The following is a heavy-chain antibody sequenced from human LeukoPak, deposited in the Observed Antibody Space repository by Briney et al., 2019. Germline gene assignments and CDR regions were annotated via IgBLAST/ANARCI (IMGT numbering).Heavy chain of an antibody. V-gene: IGHV4-4*07. Sequence: SETLSLTCTVSGGSISSYYWSWTRQPAGKGLEWIGRVDTSGNTNYNPSLKSRVTMSVDTSKNQFSLKLSSVTAADTAVYYCARVRSKDVWRSYGSYYYYYYMDVWGKGTTVTISS. CDR2: VDTSGNT. D-gene: IGHD3-16*01. CDR3: ARVRSKDVWRSYGSYYYYYYMDV. J-gene: IGHJ6*03. CDR1: GGSISSYY.